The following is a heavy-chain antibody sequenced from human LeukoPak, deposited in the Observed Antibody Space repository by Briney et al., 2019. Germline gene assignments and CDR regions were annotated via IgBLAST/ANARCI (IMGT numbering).Heavy chain of an antibody. D-gene: IGHD2/OR15-2a*01. CDR2: ISGGGGAT. Sequence: GGSLRLSCAASGFTFSGFAMSWVRQAPGKGLEWVSAISGGGGATYYADSVKGRFTISRDNSKNTVYLQMNSLRAEDTALYYCAKSMGSIDFDYWGQGSLVTVSS. J-gene: IGHJ4*02. CDR1: GFTFSGFA. CDR3: AKSMGSIDFDY. V-gene: IGHV3-23*01.